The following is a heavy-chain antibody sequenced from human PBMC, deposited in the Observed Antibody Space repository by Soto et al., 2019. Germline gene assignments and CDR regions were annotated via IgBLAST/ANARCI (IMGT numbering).Heavy chain of an antibody. CDR1: GGSISSYY. D-gene: IGHD2-2*01. CDR3: ARGLRRQLLNWFDP. CDR2: IYYFGST. J-gene: IGHJ5*02. Sequence: PETLSLTCTVSGGSISSYYWSWIRQPPGKGLEWIGYIYYFGSTNYNPSLKSRVTISVDTSKNQFSLKLSSVTAADTAVYYCARGLRRQLLNWFDPWGQGTLVTVSS. V-gene: IGHV4-59*01.